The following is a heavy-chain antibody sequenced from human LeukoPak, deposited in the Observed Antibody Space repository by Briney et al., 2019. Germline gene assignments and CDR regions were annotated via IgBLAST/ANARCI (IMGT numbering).Heavy chain of an antibody. CDR3: ARIATGVGVDY. CDR1: GFTFSDHY. D-gene: IGHD4-23*01. Sequence: GGSLRLSCAASGFTFSDHYMDWVRQAPGKGLEGVGRTRKKTNSYTTEYAASVKGRFSISRDDLKNSLYLQMNSLKIEDTAVYYCARIATGVGVDYWGQGTLVTVSS. CDR2: TRKKTNSYTT. J-gene: IGHJ4*02. V-gene: IGHV3-72*01.